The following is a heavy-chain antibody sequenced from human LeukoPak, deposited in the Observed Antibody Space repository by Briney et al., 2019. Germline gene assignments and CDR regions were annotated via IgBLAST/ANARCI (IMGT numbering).Heavy chain of an antibody. J-gene: IGHJ3*02. CDR3: ASAGHSSRGLHAFDI. V-gene: IGHV4-39*07. Sequence: SETLSLTCTVSGGSISSSSYYWGWIRQPPGKGLEWIGSIYYSGSTYYNPSLKSRVTISVDTSRNQFSLKLSSVTAADTAVYYCASAGHSSRGLHAFDIWGQGTMVTVSS. CDR2: IYYSGST. D-gene: IGHD6-13*01. CDR1: GGSISSSSYY.